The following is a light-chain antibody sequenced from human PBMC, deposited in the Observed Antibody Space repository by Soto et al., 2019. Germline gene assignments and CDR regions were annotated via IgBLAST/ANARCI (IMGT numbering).Light chain of an antibody. CDR1: QRVSSTY. J-gene: IGKJ5*01. Sequence: ELVLTQSPGTPSFSPGQRDILSCRASQRVSSTYLAWYQQKPGQAPRLLIYSASSRAAGIPDAFSGSGSGTDSTLTISRLEPEDFAVYYCQYYDASQGITFGQGTRLENK. CDR2: SAS. CDR3: QYYDASQGIT. V-gene: IGKV3-20*01.